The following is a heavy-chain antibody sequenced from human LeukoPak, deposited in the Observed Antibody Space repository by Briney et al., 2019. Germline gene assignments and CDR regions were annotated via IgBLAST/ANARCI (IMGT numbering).Heavy chain of an antibody. CDR2: IKQDGSEK. CDR3: ARDRCSSSNCYSFVY. Sequence: GGSLRLSCAASGFTFSSYWMSWVRQAPGKGLEWVANIKQDGSEKYYVDSVKGRFTISRDNAKDSLYLQMNSLRAEDTAVYYCARDRCSSSNCYSFVYWGQGTLVTVSS. D-gene: IGHD2-2*02. CDR1: GFTFSSYW. V-gene: IGHV3-7*01. J-gene: IGHJ4*02.